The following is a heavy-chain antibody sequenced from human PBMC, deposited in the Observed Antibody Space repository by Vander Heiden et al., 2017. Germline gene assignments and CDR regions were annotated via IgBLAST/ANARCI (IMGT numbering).Heavy chain of an antibody. CDR1: GFTFGSKA. CDR2: ISGRGGST. J-gene: IGHJ5*02. CDR3: AKDRIAVSLGWFDP. V-gene: IGHV3-23*01. D-gene: IGHD6-19*01. Sequence: EVQLLESGGGLVQPGGSLGLSFTAYGFTFGSKAMGWVRQTRGKGREWVLAISGRGGSTYYADSVKGLFTISRDNSKNTLYMQMNSLRAEDTAVYYCAKDRIAVSLGWFDPWGQGTLVTVSS.